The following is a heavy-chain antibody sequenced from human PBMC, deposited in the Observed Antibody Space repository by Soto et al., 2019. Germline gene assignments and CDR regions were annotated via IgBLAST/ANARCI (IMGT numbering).Heavy chain of an antibody. D-gene: IGHD3-22*01. CDR3: TTDGAQYDSDGDYYEGRN. J-gene: IGHJ4*02. CDR1: GFTFNAAW. Sequence: EVQLVESGGGLVKPGGSLRLSCAASGFTFNAAWLNWVRQSPGKGLEWVGRIKSKKDGETSDYAAPVKGRFTVSRDDSKNTLYLQMSSLKTEDTAVYYCTTDGAQYDSDGDYYEGRNWGQGTLVTVSS. V-gene: IGHV3-15*07. CDR2: IKSKKDGETS.